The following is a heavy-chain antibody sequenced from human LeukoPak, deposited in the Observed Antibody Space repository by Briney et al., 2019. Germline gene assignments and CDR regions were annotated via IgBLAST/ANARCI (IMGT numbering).Heavy chain of an antibody. Sequence: GGSLRLSCAASRFTFSDNTMHWVRQAPDKGLEWVAVISHDGGNELYAGSVKGRFTVSRDNSKNTLYLQMNSLRAEDTAVYYCATSDRLLDWGQGTLVTVSS. V-gene: IGHV3-30-3*01. CDR2: ISHDGGNE. CDR1: RFTFSDNT. J-gene: IGHJ4*02. CDR3: ATSDRLLD. D-gene: IGHD4-17*01.